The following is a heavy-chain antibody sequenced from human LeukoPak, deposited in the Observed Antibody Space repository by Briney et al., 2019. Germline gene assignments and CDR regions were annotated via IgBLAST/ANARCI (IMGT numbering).Heavy chain of an antibody. J-gene: IGHJ6*02. Sequence: SETLSLTCAVYGGSFSGYYWSWIRQPPGKGLEWIGEINHSGSTNYNPSLKSRVTISVDTSKNQFSLKLSSVTAADTAVYYCAARLQPDNAAGVDYYGMDVWGQGTTVTVSS. V-gene: IGHV4-34*01. CDR2: INHSGST. CDR3: AARLQPDNAAGVDYYGMDV. D-gene: IGHD6-13*01. CDR1: GGSFSGYY.